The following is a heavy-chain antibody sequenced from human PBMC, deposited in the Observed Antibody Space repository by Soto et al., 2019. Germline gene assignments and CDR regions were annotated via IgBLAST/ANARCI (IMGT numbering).Heavy chain of an antibody. CDR1: GYTFTSYA. V-gene: IGHV1-3*01. CDR2: INAGNGNT. J-gene: IGHJ6*02. D-gene: IGHD4-17*01. CDR3: ARDLVTYGDRQPYYYYYGMDV. Sequence: ASVKVSCKASGYTFTSYAMHWVRKAPGQRLEWMGWINAGNGNTKYSQKFQGRVTITRDTSASTAYMELSSLRSEDTAVYYCARDLVTYGDRQPYYYYYGMDVWGQGTTVTVSS.